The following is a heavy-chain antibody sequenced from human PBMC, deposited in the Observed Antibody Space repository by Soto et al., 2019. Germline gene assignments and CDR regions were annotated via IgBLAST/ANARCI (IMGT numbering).Heavy chain of an antibody. CDR2: MSNDGRNK. CDR1: GFTFGGYG. D-gene: IGHD6-6*01. J-gene: IGHJ6*02. V-gene: IGHV3-30*18. Sequence: PGGSLRLSCVASGFTFGGYGMHWVGQAPGKGLEWVAVMSNDGRNKYYADSVKGRFTISRDNSKNLLYLQMNSLRAEDTAVYYCAKGSSSVYYYYYGIDVWGQGTTVTVSS. CDR3: AKGSSSVYYYYYGIDV.